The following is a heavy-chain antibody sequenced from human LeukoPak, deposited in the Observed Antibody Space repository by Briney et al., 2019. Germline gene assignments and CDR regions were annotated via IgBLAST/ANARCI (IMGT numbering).Heavy chain of an antibody. CDR3: VADNGVRFLEVDY. CDR1: GFTFNRAW. V-gene: IGHV3-15*01. CDR2: TISETDGGTT. J-gene: IGHJ4*02. D-gene: IGHD3-3*01. Sequence: GGSRRLSCETSGFTFNRAWMSWVRQSPGKGLEWVGRTISETDGGTTDYAAPVKGRFFISRDDSQQTLYLQMNNLKTEDTAVYYCVADNGVRFLEVDYWGLGTLVTVSS.